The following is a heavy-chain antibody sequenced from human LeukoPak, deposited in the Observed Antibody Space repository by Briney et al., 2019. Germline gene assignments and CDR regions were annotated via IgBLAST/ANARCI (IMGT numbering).Heavy chain of an antibody. V-gene: IGHV3-23*01. J-gene: IGHJ4*02. D-gene: IGHD6-19*01. CDR3: AKDGDSSGWYGGY. Sequence: GGSLRLSCAASGFTFSSYAMSWVRQAPGKGLEWVSAISGSGGSTYYADSVKGRFAISRDNSKNTLYLQMNSLRAEDTAVYYCAKDGDSSGWYGGYWGQGTLVTVSS. CDR1: GFTFSSYA. CDR2: ISGSGGST.